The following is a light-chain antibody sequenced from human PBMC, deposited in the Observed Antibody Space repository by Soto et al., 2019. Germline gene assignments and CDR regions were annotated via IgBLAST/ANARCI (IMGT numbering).Light chain of an antibody. CDR3: QQLCTSPRT. CDR1: QDISRS. Sequence: DTQLTQSPSFLSASVGDRVTITCRASQDISRSVGWYQQKPGKSPKLLISAASTLHSGVPSRFSGSGSGTDFTLTISSLQPEDVATYYCQQLCTSPRTFGRGTKVEI. V-gene: IGKV1-9*01. CDR2: AAS. J-gene: IGKJ1*01.